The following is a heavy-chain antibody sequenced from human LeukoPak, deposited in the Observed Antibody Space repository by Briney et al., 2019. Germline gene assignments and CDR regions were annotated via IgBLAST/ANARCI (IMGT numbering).Heavy chain of an antibody. V-gene: IGHV3-23*01. Sequence: GGSLRLFCAASGFSLSTYALSWVRQAPGGGLEWVAAISGSGDKKYHADSVKGRFTISKDNSENRLSLQMDSLRAEDTAVYFCAKDTTAWWYHRAYMNVWGKGTTVTVSS. CDR1: GFSLSTYA. CDR3: AKDTTAWWYHRAYMNV. CDR2: ISGSGDKK. J-gene: IGHJ6*03. D-gene: IGHD2-15*01.